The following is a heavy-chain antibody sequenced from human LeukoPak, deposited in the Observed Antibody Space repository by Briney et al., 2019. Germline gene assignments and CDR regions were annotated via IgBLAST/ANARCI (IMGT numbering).Heavy chain of an antibody. J-gene: IGHJ4*02. V-gene: IGHV3-74*01. Sequence: GCSLKLPCPPSEFTLSSYWMHGFRQAPGRGRVGVSRINSDGSDTIYGDSVKGRFPISRDNAKNTLYLQMNSLRAEDTAVYYCAKQGEESRYDSSDYIDYWGQGTLVTVSS. CDR2: INSDGSDT. D-gene: IGHD3-22*01. CDR1: EFTLSSYW. CDR3: AKQGEESRYDSSDYIDY.